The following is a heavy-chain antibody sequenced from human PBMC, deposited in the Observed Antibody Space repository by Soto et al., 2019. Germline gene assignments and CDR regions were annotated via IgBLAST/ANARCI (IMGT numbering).Heavy chain of an antibody. D-gene: IGHD1-26*01. V-gene: IGHV1-2*02. J-gene: IGHJ4*02. CDR2: IGPESGAT. CDR3: GRGRSGQIVVFY. CDR1: GYTFTGHY. Sequence: GALVKVSCKASGYTFTGHYIHWVRQAPEQGPEWMGEIGPESGATRYAQRFQGRVTMTGDMSITTVYMELNNLSPDDTAVYYCGRGRSGQIVVFYWGQGTPVTVSS.